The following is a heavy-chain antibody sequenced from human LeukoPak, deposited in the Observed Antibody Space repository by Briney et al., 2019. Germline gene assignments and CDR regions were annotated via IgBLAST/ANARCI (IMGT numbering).Heavy chain of an antibody. Sequence: GGSLRLSSAASGFTFSSYAMSWVRQAPGKGLEWVSAISGSGGSTYFADSVKGRFTISRDNSRSTLYLEMNSLRADDTAVYYCSKKGQNSDYGKPAWGQGTLVTVSS. J-gene: IGHJ5*02. CDR1: GFTFSSYA. CDR3: SKKGQNSDYGKPA. D-gene: IGHD4-17*01. V-gene: IGHV3-23*01. CDR2: ISGSGGST.